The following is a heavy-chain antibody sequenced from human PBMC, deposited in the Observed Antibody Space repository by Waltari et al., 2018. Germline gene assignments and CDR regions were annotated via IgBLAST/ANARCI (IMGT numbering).Heavy chain of an antibody. CDR3: ARNMVVDAFDI. Sequence: QVQLQESGPGLVKPSETLSLTCAVSGYSISSGYYWGWIRQPPGKGLEWIGSIYHSGSTYYNPSLKSRVTISVDTSKNQFSLKLSSVTAADTAVYYCARNMVVDAFDIWGQGTMVTVSS. D-gene: IGHD2-21*01. V-gene: IGHV4-38-2*01. CDR1: GYSISSGYY. CDR2: IYHSGST. J-gene: IGHJ3*02.